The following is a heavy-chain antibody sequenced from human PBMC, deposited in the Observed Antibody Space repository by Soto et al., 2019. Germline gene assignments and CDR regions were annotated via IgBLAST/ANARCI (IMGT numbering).Heavy chain of an antibody. Sequence: QVQLVQSGAEVKKPGSSVKVSCKASGGTFSSYAISWVRQAPGQGLEWMGGIIPIFGTADSAQTFQCRVTIRPAESPSTFSVYLTGMRSDDTAVYFCAGLVGDNLCQDYGGQGDLVTFSS. D-gene: IGHD1-26*01. CDR3: AGLVGDNLCQDY. J-gene: IGHJ4*02. CDR2: IIPIFGTA. CDR1: GGTFSSYA. V-gene: IGHV1-69*01.